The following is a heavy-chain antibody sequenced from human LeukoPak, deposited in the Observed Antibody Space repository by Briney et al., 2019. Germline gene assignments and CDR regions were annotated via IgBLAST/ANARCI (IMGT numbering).Heavy chain of an antibody. J-gene: IGHJ4*02. CDR2: INHSGNT. CDR3: ARGRNLLSH. D-gene: IGHD1-14*01. Sequence: SETLSLTCAVYGGSFSGYYWTWIRQPPGKGLEWIGEINHSGNTNYNPSLKSRVAISVDTSKNQFSLKLSSVTAADTAVYYCARGRNLLSHWGQGTLVTVSS. V-gene: IGHV4-34*01. CDR1: GGSFSGYY.